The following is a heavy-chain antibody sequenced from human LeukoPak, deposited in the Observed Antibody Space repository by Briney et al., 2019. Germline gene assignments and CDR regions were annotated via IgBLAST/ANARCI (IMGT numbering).Heavy chain of an antibody. J-gene: IGHJ4*02. Sequence: GGSLRLSCAASGFTFSSYAMSWVRQAPGKGLEWVSAISGSGGSTYYADSVKGRFTMSRDNSKNTLYLQMNSLRAEDTAVYFCARRDIVVVVSASDYWGQGTLVTVSS. D-gene: IGHD2-15*01. CDR1: GFTFSSYA. CDR3: ARRDIVVVVSASDY. V-gene: IGHV3-23*01. CDR2: ISGSGGST.